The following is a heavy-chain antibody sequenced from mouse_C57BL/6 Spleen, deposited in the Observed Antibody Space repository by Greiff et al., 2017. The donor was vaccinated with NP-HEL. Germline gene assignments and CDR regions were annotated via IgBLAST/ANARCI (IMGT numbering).Heavy chain of an antibody. CDR1: GFTFSDYG. V-gene: IGHV5-17*01. D-gene: IGHD6-5*01. Sequence: EVKLMESGGGLVKPGGSLKLSCAASGFTFSDYGMHWVRQAPEKGLEWVAYISSGSSTIYYADTVKGRFTISRDNAKNTLFLQMTSLRSEDTAMYYCAREAYGLYAMDYWGQGTSVTVSS. CDR3: AREAYGLYAMDY. J-gene: IGHJ4*01. CDR2: ISSGSSTI.